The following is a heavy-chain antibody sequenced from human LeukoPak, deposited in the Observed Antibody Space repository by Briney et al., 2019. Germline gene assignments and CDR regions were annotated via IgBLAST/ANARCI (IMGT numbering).Heavy chain of an antibody. J-gene: IGHJ4*02. Sequence: SETLSLTCTVSGGSISSSSDYWGRSRQPPGKGLEWLVRIYYSGSAYYHPSLKSRVTISVDTTKNQFSLKLSSVNAADTAVYYCARLGWELLQGYDYWGQGTLVTVSS. V-gene: IGHV4-39*01. D-gene: IGHD1-26*01. CDR1: GGSISSSSDY. CDR3: ARLGWELLQGYDY. CDR2: IYYSGSA.